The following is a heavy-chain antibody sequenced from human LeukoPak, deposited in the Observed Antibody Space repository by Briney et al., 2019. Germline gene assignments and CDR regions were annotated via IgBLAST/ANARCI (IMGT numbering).Heavy chain of an antibody. J-gene: IGHJ4*02. D-gene: IGHD3-10*01. CDR1: GGSFSGYY. Sequence: PSETLSLTCAVYGGSFSGYYWSWIRQPPGKGLEWIGEINHRGSTNYNPSLKSRVTISVDTSKNQFSLKLSSVPAADTAVYYCARGQLLWFGELRDYWGQGTLVTVSS. CDR2: INHRGST. CDR3: ARGQLLWFGELRDY. V-gene: IGHV4-34*01.